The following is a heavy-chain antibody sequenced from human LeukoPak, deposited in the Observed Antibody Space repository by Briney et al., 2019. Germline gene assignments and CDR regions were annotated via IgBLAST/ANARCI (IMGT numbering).Heavy chain of an antibody. CDR1: GYTFTDYY. CDR3: ARSPGYCSSTSCRLFDP. V-gene: IGHV1-2*02. CDR2: INPNSGGT. J-gene: IGHJ5*02. Sequence: GASVKVSCKASGYTFTDYYMHWVRQAPGQGLEWMGWINPNSGGTKYAQKFQGRVTMTRDTSISTAYMELSRLRSDDTAVYYCARSPGYCSSTSCRLFDPWGQGTLVAVSS. D-gene: IGHD2-2*01.